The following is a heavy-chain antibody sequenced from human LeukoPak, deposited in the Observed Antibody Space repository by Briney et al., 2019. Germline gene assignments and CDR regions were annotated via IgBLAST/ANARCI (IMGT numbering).Heavy chain of an antibody. D-gene: IGHD6-13*01. J-gene: IGHJ4*02. CDR1: GGTFSSYA. V-gene: IGHV1-69*13. CDR3: ARYSSSWYREDY. Sequence: SVKVSCKASGGTFSSYAISWVRQAPGQGLEWMGGIIPIFGTANYAQKFQGRVTITADESTSTAYMELSSLRSEDTAVYYCARYSSSWYREDYWGQGTLVTVSS. CDR2: IIPIFGTA.